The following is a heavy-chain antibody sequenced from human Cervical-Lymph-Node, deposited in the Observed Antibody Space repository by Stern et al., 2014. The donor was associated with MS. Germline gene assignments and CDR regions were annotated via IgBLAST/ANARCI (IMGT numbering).Heavy chain of an antibody. CDR3: ARDQVSYDSSGYGFDY. D-gene: IGHD3-22*01. CDR2: TYSRSKWYN. Sequence: QVQLMQSGPGLVKPSQTLSLTCAISGDSGSSNSAAWHWIRQSPSRGLEWLGRTYSRSKWYNDYAVSVKGRITINPVTSKNQFSLQLHSVTPEDTAVYYCARDQVSYDSSGYGFDYWGQGILVTVSS. V-gene: IGHV6-1*01. CDR1: GDSGSSNSAA. J-gene: IGHJ4*02.